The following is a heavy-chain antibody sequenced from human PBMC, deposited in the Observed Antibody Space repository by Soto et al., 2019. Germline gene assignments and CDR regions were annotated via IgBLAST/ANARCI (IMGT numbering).Heavy chain of an antibody. V-gene: IGHV1-18*01. CDR1: GYTFTSYG. CDR2: ISAYNGNT. J-gene: IGHJ4*02. CDR3: ARFQRFLEWLPYDY. D-gene: IGHD3-3*01. Sequence: SSVNVSCKASGYTFTSYGISWVRQAPGQGLEWMGWISAYNGNTNYAQKLQGRVTMTTDTSTSTAYMELRSLRSDDTAVYYCARFQRFLEWLPYDYWGQGTLVTVSS.